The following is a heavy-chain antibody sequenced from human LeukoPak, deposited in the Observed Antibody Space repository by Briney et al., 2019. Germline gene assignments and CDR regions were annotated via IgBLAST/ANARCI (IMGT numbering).Heavy chain of an antibody. CDR1: GFTFSSYG. CDR2: IRYDGSNK. V-gene: IGHV3-30*02. CDR3: ARAGSGSYYLDMDV. J-gene: IGHJ6*03. Sequence: GGSLRLSCAASGFTFSSYGMHWVRQAPGKGLEWVAFIRYDGSNKYYADSVKGRFTISRDNSKNTLYLQMNSLRAEDTAVYYCARAGSGSYYLDMDVWGKGTTVTISS. D-gene: IGHD1-26*01.